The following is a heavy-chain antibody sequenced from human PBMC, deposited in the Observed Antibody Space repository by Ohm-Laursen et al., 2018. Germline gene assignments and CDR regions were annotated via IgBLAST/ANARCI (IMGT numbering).Heavy chain of an antibody. CDR3: AKWESGWYFDY. CDR1: GFTISNYA. CDR2: ITTSDGGT. Sequence: SLRLSCAASGFTISNYAMNWVRQAPGKGLEWVSAITTSDGGTYYADSVKGRFTISRDNSKDTLYLQMNSLRAEDTAIYYCAKWESGWYFDYWGQGNMVTVSS. D-gene: IGHD6-13*01. J-gene: IGHJ4*02. V-gene: IGHV3-23*01.